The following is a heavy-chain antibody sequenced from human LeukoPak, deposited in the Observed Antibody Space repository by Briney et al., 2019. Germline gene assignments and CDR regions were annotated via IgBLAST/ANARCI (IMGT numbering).Heavy chain of an antibody. D-gene: IGHD3-22*01. Sequence: SETLSLTCTVSGGSISSSSYHWGWIRQPPGKGLEWIGTIYYSGITYYSPPLRSRLTISVDTSKNQFSLKLTSVTAADTAVYYCASYRIGYADYWGQGALVTVSS. CDR1: GGSISSSSYH. J-gene: IGHJ4*02. V-gene: IGHV4-39*01. CDR3: ASYRIGYADY. CDR2: IYYSGIT.